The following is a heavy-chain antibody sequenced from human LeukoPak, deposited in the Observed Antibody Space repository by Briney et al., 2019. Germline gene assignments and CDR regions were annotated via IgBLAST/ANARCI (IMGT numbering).Heavy chain of an antibody. Sequence: PGGSLRLSCAASGFTFSSYAMHWVRQAPGKGLEWVGFIRSKAYGGTTEYAASVKGRFTISRDDSKSIAYLQMNSLKTEDTAVYYCTRDSAWDDFWNGYYMFDPWGQGTLVTVSS. J-gene: IGHJ5*02. CDR3: TRDSAWDDFWNGYYMFDP. CDR2: IRSKAYGGTT. V-gene: IGHV3-49*04. CDR1: GFTFSSYA. D-gene: IGHD3-3*01.